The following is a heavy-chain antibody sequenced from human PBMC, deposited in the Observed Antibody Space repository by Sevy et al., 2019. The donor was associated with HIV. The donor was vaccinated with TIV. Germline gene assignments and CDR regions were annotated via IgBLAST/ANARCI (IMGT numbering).Heavy chain of an antibody. J-gene: IGHJ6*02. Sequence: GGSLRLSCAASGFTFTYAWMSWVRQAPGKGLEWVGRIKSNADGGTIDYAAPVKGRFTISRDDSKHTLNLQMDSLKTEDTAVYYCSTDPIIVLLVTDGMDVWGQGTTVTVSS. D-gene: IGHD2-8*02. CDR3: STDPIIVLLVTDGMDV. CDR2: IKSNADGGTI. CDR1: GFTFTYAW. V-gene: IGHV3-15*01.